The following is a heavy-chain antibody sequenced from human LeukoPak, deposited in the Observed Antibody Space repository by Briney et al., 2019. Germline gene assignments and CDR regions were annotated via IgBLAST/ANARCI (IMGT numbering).Heavy chain of an antibody. CDR1: GGSISSYY. CDR2: IYTSGST. CDR3: ARNGYYYDSSGYYYVDY. Sequence: KPSETLSLTCTVSGGSISSYYWSWIRQPAGKGLEWIGRIYTSGSTNYNPSLKSRVTMSVDTSKNQFSLKLSSVTAADTGVYYCARNGYYYDSSGYYYVDYWGQGTPVTVSS. D-gene: IGHD3-22*01. J-gene: IGHJ4*02. V-gene: IGHV4-4*07.